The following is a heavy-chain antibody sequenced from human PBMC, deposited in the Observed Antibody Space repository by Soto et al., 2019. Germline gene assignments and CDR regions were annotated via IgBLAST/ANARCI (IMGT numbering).Heavy chain of an antibody. J-gene: IGHJ5*02. CDR2: IIPILGST. Sequence: QVQLLQSGGELREPGSSVRVSCTPSGGTFVSSAFAWVRQAPGGKIEWMGGIIPILGSTKYAEKFLGRLTIRADDSSRTAYLELSSLTFDDTAVYFCAKKNPHGDSNKAWLDPWGQGTLVTVST. V-gene: IGHV1-69*01. D-gene: IGHD2-8*01. CDR3: AKKNPHGDSNKAWLDP. CDR1: GGTFVSSA.